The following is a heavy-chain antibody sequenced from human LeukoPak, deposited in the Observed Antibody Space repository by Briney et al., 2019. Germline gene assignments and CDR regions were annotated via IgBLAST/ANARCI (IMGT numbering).Heavy chain of an antibody. CDR1: GGSISTYY. CDR2: IYYSGST. V-gene: IGHV4-59*01. D-gene: IGHD2-15*01. CDR3: ARVQKDIVGVVAADPYDAFDI. Sequence: SETLSLTCTVSGGSISTYYWSWIRQPPGKGLEWIGYIYYSGSTNYNPSLKSRVIISVDTSKNQLSLKLTSVTAADTAVYYCARVQKDIVGVVAADPYDAFDIWGQGTMVTVSS. J-gene: IGHJ3*02.